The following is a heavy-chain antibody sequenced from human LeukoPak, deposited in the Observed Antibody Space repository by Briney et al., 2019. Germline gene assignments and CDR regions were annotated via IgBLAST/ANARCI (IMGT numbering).Heavy chain of an antibody. CDR3: ARLAVRSWNHLNFDY. J-gene: IGHJ4*02. CDR2: IYYSGST. Sequence: PSETLSLTCTVSGGSISSSSYYWGWIRQPPGKGLEWIGSIYYSGSTYYNPSLKSRVTISVDTSKNQFSLKLSSVTAADTAVYYCARLAVRSWNHLNFDYWGQGTLVTVSS. D-gene: IGHD6-13*01. CDR1: GGSISSSSYY. V-gene: IGHV4-39*07.